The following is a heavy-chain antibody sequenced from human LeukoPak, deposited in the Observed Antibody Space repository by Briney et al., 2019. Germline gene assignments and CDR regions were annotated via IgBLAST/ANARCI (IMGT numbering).Heavy chain of an antibody. CDR1: GYTFTGYY. Sequence: GASVKVSCKASGYTFTGYYMHWVRQAPGQGLEWMGWISTYNGNTNYAQKLQGRVTMTRDTSISTAYMELSRLRSDDTAVYYCASDLYCSGGSCYSGAFDIWGQGTMVTVSS. V-gene: IGHV1-2*02. CDR2: ISTYNGNT. CDR3: ASDLYCSGGSCYSGAFDI. D-gene: IGHD2-15*01. J-gene: IGHJ3*02.